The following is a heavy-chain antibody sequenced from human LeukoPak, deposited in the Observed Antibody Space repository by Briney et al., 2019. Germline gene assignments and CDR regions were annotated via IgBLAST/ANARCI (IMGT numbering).Heavy chain of an antibody. CDR1: GYTFTGYY. J-gene: IGHJ4*02. CDR3: ARAPQAYDFWSGYPDY. D-gene: IGHD3-3*01. CDR2: ISPNSGGT. Sequence: GASVKVSCKASGYTFTGYYMHWVRQAPGQGLEWMGWISPNSGGTNYAQKFQGRVTMTRDTSISTAYMELSRLRSDDTAVYYCARAPQAYDFWSGYPDYWGQGTLVTVSS. V-gene: IGHV1-2*02.